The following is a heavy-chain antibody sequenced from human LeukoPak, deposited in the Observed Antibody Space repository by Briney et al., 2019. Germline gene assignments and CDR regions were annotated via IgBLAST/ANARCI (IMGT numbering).Heavy chain of an antibody. Sequence: SETLSLTCAVYGGSFSGYYWSWIRQPPGKGLEWIGEINHSGSTYYNPSLKTRVTVSLDTSKNQFSLNLISVTAADTAVYYCARSPQGTATTANWLDPWGQGTLVTVSS. CDR2: INHSGST. CDR1: GGSFSGYY. D-gene: IGHD4-17*01. CDR3: ARSPQGTATTANWLDP. J-gene: IGHJ5*02. V-gene: IGHV4-34*01.